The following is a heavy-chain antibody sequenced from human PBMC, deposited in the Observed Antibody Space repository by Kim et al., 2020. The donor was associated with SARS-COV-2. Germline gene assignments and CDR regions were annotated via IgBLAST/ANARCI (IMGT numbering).Heavy chain of an antibody. CDR1: GFTVTTSD. CDR2: IFSDGNSK. CDR3: AREVPGYLDV. J-gene: IGHJ6*03. V-gene: IGHV3-33*01. D-gene: IGHD5-18*01. Sequence: GGSLRLSCVASGFTVTTSDMHWVRQAPGKGLGWVALIFSDGNSKYYAASVRGRFTIYRDNSKNTVYLQMNTLRAEDTAVYYCAREVPGYLDVWGRGTTVT.